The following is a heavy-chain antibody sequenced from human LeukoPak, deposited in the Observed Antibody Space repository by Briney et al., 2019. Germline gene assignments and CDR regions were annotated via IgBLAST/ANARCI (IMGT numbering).Heavy chain of an antibody. D-gene: IGHD3-22*01. J-gene: IGHJ4*02. CDR3: AKDSQPTYYYDSSGSPFDY. V-gene: IGHV3-9*01. CDR1: GLTFDDYA. Sequence: GGSLRLSCAASGLTFDDYAMHWVRQAPGKGLEWVSGISWNSGSIGYADSVKGRFTISRDNAKNSLYLQMNSLRAEDTALYYCAKDSQPTYYYDSSGSPFDYWGQGTLVTVSS. CDR2: ISWNSGSI.